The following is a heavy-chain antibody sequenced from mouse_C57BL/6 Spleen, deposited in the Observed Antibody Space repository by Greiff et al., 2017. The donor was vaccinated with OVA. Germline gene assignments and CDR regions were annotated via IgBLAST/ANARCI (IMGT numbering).Heavy chain of an antibody. J-gene: IGHJ3*01. CDR2: IDPSDSYT. V-gene: IGHV1-69*01. Sequence: VKLQQPGAELVMPGASVKLSCKASGYTFTSYWMHWVKQRPGQGLEWIGEIDPSDSYTNYNQKFKGKSTLTVDKSSSTAYMQLSSLTSEDSAVYYCARSVYGNSAWFAYWGQGTLVTVSA. CDR1: GYTFTSYW. CDR3: ARSVYGNSAWFAY. D-gene: IGHD2-1*01.